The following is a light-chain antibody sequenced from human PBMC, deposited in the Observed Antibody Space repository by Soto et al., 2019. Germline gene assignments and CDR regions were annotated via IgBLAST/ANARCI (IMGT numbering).Light chain of an antibody. CDR1: KLGDRF. V-gene: IGLV3-1*01. CDR3: QAWDSGTGVV. J-gene: IGLJ2*01. CDR2: QDT. Sequence: SYELTQPPSVSVSPGQTASIPCSGDKLGDRFACWYQQKPGQSPVMVIYQDTKRPSGIPERFSGSNSGNTATLTISGTQAMDEADYYCQAWDSGTGVVFGGGTQLTV.